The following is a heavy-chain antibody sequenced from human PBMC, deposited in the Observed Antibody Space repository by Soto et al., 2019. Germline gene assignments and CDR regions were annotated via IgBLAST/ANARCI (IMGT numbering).Heavy chain of an antibody. Sequence: PGGSLRLSCAASGFTFSSYWMHWVRQAPGKGLVWVSRINGDGRTTNYADSVKGQFTISGDNAKNTLYLQMNSLRAEDTAVHYCARGGAGAPTGEDYWGQGTLVTVSS. CDR3: ARGGAGAPTGEDY. D-gene: IGHD1-1*01. V-gene: IGHV3-74*01. CDR1: GFTFSSYW. CDR2: INGDGRTT. J-gene: IGHJ4*02.